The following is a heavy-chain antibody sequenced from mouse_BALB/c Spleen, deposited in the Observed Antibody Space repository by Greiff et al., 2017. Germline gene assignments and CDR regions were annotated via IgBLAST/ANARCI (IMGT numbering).Heavy chain of an antibody. D-gene: IGHD2-1*01. Sequence: EVKLVESGPGLVKPSQSLSLTCTVTGYSITSDYAWNWIRQFPGNKLEWMGYISYSGSTCYNPSLKSRISITRDTSKNQFFLQLNSVTTEDTATYYCARSGYYGNYEGYFDVWGAGTTVTVSS. CDR3: ARSGYYGNYEGYFDV. J-gene: IGHJ1*01. V-gene: IGHV3-2*02. CDR2: ISYSGST. CDR1: GYSITSDYA.